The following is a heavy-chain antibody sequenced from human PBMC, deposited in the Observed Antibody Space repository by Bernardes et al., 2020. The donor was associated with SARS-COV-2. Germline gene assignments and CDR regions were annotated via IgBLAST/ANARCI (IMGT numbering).Heavy chain of an antibody. J-gene: IGHJ4*02. CDR3: ARLAAAVDYLDY. CDR1: GFTFSSYA. CDR2: ISGSGGST. V-gene: IGHV3-23*01. D-gene: IGHD6-13*01. Sequence: GGSLRLSCAASGFTFSSYAMSWVRQAPGKGLEWVSSISGSGGSTYYADSVKGRFSNSRDNSKNTLYLQLNSLRAEDTAVYYCARLAAAVDYLDYWGQGTRVTVSS.